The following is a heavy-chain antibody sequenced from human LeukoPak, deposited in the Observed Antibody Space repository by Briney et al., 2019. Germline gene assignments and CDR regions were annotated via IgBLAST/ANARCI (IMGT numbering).Heavy chain of an antibody. J-gene: IGHJ5*02. Sequence: ASVKVSCKASGYTFTSYGISWVRQAPGQGLEWMGWISAYNGNTNYAQKPQGRVTMTTDTSTSTAYMELRSLRSDDTAVYYCARDNSVGDTAWWFDPWGQGTLVTVSS. D-gene: IGHD1-26*01. V-gene: IGHV1-18*01. CDR3: ARDNSVGDTAWWFDP. CDR2: ISAYNGNT. CDR1: GYTFTSYG.